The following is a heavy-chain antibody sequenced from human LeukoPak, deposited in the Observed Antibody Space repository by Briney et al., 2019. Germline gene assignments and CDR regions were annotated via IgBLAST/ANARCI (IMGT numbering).Heavy chain of an antibody. Sequence: SETLSLTCTVSGGSISSTSYHCAWIRQPPGQGLEWIATVYYTGSAYYNPALKSRFSLSVDTSKRQFSLKLSSVTTADTALYYCARYASGSYYWFDPWGQGTLVAVSS. D-gene: IGHD3-10*01. CDR1: GGSISSTSYH. V-gene: IGHV4-39*01. J-gene: IGHJ5*02. CDR3: ARYASGSYYWFDP. CDR2: VYYTGSA.